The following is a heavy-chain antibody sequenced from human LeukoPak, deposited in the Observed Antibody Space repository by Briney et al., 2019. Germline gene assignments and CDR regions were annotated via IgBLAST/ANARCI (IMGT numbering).Heavy chain of an antibody. Sequence: SETLSLTCAVYGESFSGYYWSWIRQPPGKGLEWIGEINHSGSTNYNPSLKSRVTISVDTSKNQFSLKLSSVTAADTAVYYCAREGRYCSSTSCYIDYWGQGTLVTVSS. V-gene: IGHV4-34*01. CDR2: INHSGST. D-gene: IGHD2-2*02. J-gene: IGHJ4*02. CDR3: AREGRYCSSTSCYIDY. CDR1: GESFSGYY.